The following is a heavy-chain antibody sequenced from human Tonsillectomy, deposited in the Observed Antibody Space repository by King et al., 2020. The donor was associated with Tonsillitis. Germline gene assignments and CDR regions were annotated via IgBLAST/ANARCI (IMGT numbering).Heavy chain of an antibody. D-gene: IGHD3-16*01. J-gene: IGHJ4*02. V-gene: IGHV3-7*01. CDR1: GFTFSGDW. CDR3: ARGGRLGALDY. Sequence: VQLVESGGGLVQPGGSLRLSCAASGFTFSGDWMTWVRQAPGKGLEWVANIKEDGSDKYYLDSVKGRFTISRDNAKNSLYLQMNSLRAEDTSVYYCARGGRLGALDYWGQGTPVTVSS. CDR2: IKEDGSDK.